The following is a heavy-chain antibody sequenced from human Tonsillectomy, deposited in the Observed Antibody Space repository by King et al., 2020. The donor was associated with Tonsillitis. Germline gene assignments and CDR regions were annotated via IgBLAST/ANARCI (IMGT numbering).Heavy chain of an antibody. D-gene: IGHD1-26*01. Sequence: QLQESGPGVVKPSETLSLTCTVSGGSISSSDQYWAWIRQRPGKGLEWIGDMYHSATIFYNPSLKSRITISGGTSENRFSLKLSSVTAGDTAVYFCARYVSGTFDYWGQGALVTVSS. V-gene: IGHV4-39*07. CDR1: GGSISSSDQY. J-gene: IGHJ4*02. CDR3: ARYVSGTFDY. CDR2: MYHSATI.